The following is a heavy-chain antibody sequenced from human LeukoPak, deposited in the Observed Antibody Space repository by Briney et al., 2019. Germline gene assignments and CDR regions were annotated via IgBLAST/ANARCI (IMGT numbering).Heavy chain of an antibody. CDR3: AKEGPYYDSSGYDY. V-gene: IGHV3-30*18. D-gene: IGHD3-22*01. CDR1: GFTFSSYG. Sequence: KAGGSLRLSCAASGFTFSSYGMHWVRQAPGKGLEWVAVISYDGSNKYYADSVKGRFTISRDNSKITLYLQMNSLRAEDTAVYYCAKEGPYYDSSGYDYWGQGTLVTVSS. J-gene: IGHJ4*02. CDR2: ISYDGSNK.